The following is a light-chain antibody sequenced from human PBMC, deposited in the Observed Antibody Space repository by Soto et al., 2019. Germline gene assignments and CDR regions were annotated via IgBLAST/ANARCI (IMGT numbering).Light chain of an antibody. CDR1: QGISSS. V-gene: IGKV1-9*01. J-gene: IGKJ1*01. CDR2: AAS. CDR3: QKYNSYSQK. Sequence: DIQLTQAPSFLSAFVVDRVTITWRSSQGISSSLAWYQQKPGEAPKLLIYAASTLQSGVPPRFSGSGSGTEFTLTIRSLQPEDFATYYCQKYNSYSQKFGQGTKVDIK.